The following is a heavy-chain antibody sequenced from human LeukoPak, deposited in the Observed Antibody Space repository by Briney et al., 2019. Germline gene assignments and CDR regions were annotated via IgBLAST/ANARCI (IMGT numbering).Heavy chain of an antibody. D-gene: IGHD3-9*01. CDR3: ASVDSDYYYYMDV. V-gene: IGHV4-59*01. CDR2: IYYSGST. Sequence: SETLSLACTVSGGSISSYYWSWIRQPPGKGLEWIGYIYYSGSTNYNPSLKSRVTISVDTSKNQFSLKLSSVTAADTAVYYRASVDSDYYYYMDVWGKGTTVTISS. J-gene: IGHJ6*03. CDR1: GGSISSYY.